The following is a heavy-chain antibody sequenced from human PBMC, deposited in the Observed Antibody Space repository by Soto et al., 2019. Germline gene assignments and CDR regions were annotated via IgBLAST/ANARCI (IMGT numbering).Heavy chain of an antibody. CDR3: ARGYGSSPNMELRFGMDV. Sequence: QVYLVQSGAGVRRPGASVKVSCTAFGYILTGYSLHWVRQAPGQGLEWLGWIDPNSGATNSAEKFHGRVSMTRDTSISAAYLELSSLRSDDTAIYYCARGYGSSPNMELRFGMDVWGQGTTISVSS. CDR1: GYILTGYS. J-gene: IGHJ6*02. V-gene: IGHV1-2*02. CDR2: IDPNSGAT. D-gene: IGHD5-18*01.